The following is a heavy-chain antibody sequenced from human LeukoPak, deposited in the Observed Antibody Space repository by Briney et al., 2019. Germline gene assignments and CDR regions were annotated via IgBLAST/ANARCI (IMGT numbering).Heavy chain of an antibody. V-gene: IGHV4-31*03. CDR3: ARDTYSSSWYGAYYYYGMDV. Sequence: TLSLTCTVSGGSISSGGYYWSWIRQHPGKGLEWIGYIYYSGSTYYNPSLKSRVTISVDTSKNQFSLKLSSVTAADTAVYYCARDTYSSSWYGAYYYYGMDVWGQGTTVTVSS. CDR2: IYYSGST. J-gene: IGHJ6*02. CDR1: GGSISSGGYY. D-gene: IGHD6-13*01.